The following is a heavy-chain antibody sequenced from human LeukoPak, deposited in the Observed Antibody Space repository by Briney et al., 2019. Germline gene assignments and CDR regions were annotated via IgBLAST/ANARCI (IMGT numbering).Heavy chain of an antibody. V-gene: IGHV3-23*01. J-gene: IGHJ4*02. CDR3: ARAGGWSKPFDY. CDR2: ISGSGGGT. D-gene: IGHD6-19*01. CDR1: GFTFSTYA. Sequence: QPGGSLRLSCAASGFTFSTYAVNWVRQAPGKGLEWVSAISGSGGGTYYADSVKGRFTISRDNSKNTLYLQMNSLRAEDTAVYYCARAGGWSKPFDYWGQGTLVTVSS.